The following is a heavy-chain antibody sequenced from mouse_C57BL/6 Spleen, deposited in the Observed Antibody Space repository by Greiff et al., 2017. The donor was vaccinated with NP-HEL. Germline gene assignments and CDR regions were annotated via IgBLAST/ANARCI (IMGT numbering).Heavy chain of an antibody. CDR3: AVGYDDY. V-gene: IGHV1-59*01. CDR1: GYTFTSYW. D-gene: IGHD1-1*02. Sequence: VQLQQPGAELVRPGTSVKLSCKASGYTFTSYWMHWVKQRPGQGLEWIGVIDPSDSYTNYNQKFKGKATLTVDTSSSTAYMQLSSLTSEDSAVYYCAVGYDDYWGQGTTLTVSS. CDR2: IDPSDSYT. J-gene: IGHJ2*01.